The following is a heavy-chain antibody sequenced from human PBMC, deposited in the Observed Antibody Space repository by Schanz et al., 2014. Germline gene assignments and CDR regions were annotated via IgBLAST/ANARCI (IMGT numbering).Heavy chain of an antibody. D-gene: IGHD4-17*01. CDR2: ISYDGNTK. J-gene: IGHJ6*02. V-gene: IGHV3-30*18. Sequence: QVQLVESGGGVVQPGRSLRLSCAGSGFSFSDYGMHWVRQAPGKGLEWVTVISYDGNTKYYADSVKGRFTISRDNSKNTLSLKMNSLRNEDTAVYYCAKDRGGDYEVSYYYGMDVWGQGTTVTVSS. CDR1: GFSFSDYG. CDR3: AKDRGGDYEVSYYYGMDV.